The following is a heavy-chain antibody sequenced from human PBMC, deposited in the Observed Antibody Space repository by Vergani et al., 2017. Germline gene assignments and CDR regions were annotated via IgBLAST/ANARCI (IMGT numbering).Heavy chain of an antibody. D-gene: IGHD3-16*02. V-gene: IGHV1-18*01. CDR3: ARDRKYDYVWGSYRRRGFDY. J-gene: IGHJ4*02. CDR2: ISAYNGNT. CDR1: GYTFTSYG. Sequence: QVQLVQSGAEVKKPGASVKVSCKASGYTFTSYGISWVRQAPGQGLEWMGWISAYNGNTNYAQKLQGRVTMTTDTSTSTAYMELMSLRSDDTAVYYCARDRKYDYVWGSYRRRGFDYWGQGTLVTVSS.